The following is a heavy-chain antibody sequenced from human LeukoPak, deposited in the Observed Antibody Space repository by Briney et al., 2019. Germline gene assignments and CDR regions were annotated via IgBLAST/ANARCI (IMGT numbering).Heavy chain of an antibody. J-gene: IGHJ3*02. V-gene: IGHV3-20*04. CDR1: GFTFDDYG. D-gene: IGHD3-10*01. CDR2: INGNGGST. Sequence: PGGSLRLSCAASGFTFDDYGMSWVRQAPGKGLEWVSGINGNGGSTVYADSVKGRFTISRDNAKNSLYLQVSSLRAEDTAWYYCARGQNYYGSGSQTFDIWGQGTMVTVSS. CDR3: ARGQNYYGSGSQTFDI.